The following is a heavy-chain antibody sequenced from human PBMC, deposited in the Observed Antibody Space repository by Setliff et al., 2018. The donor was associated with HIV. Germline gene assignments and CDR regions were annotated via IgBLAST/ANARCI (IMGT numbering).Heavy chain of an antibody. J-gene: IGHJ4*02. D-gene: IGHD3-3*01. CDR3: ARHVSVGPTYYYDS. V-gene: IGHV4-39*01. Sequence: SETLSLTCTVSGGSINSNSYYWAWIRQPPGRGLEWIGSIYYSGSTYYNPSLKSRVTISADTSKIQFSLKLSSVTAADTAIYYCARHVSVGPTYYYDSWGQGTLVTVSS. CDR2: IYYSGST. CDR1: GGSINSNSYY.